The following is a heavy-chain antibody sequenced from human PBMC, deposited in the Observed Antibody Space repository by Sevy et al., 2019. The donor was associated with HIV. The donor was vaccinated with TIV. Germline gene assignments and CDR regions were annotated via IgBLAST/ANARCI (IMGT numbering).Heavy chain of an antibody. Sequence: SETLSLPCTVSGGSISSYYWSWIRQPPGKGLEWIGYIYYSGSTNYNPSLKSRVTISVDTSKNQFSLKLSSVTAADTAVYYGARSGFLEWPGSFRGPRNWFDPWGQGTLVTVSS. V-gene: IGHV4-59*13. CDR2: IYYSGST. D-gene: IGHD3-3*01. J-gene: IGHJ5*02. CDR3: ARSGFLEWPGSFRGPRNWFDP. CDR1: GGSISSYY.